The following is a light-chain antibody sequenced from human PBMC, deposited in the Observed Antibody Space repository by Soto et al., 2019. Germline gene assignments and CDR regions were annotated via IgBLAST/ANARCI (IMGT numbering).Light chain of an antibody. Sequence: EIVLTQSPGTLSLSPGERATLSCRASQSVSSTYLAWLQQKAGQAPRLLIHGASSRATGIPDRFSGSGSGTDFTLTIRRLEPEDFAVYYCQQYGSSRWTFGQVTKVEIK. J-gene: IGKJ1*01. V-gene: IGKV3-20*01. CDR3: QQYGSSRWT. CDR1: QSVSSTY. CDR2: GAS.